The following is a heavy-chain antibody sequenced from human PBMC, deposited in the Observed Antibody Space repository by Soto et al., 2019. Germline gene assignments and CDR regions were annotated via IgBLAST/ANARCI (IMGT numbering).Heavy chain of an antibody. CDR2: ISGSGGGT. V-gene: IGHV3-23*01. J-gene: IGHJ2*01. CDR3: ARSELVTASSYCYFDL. D-gene: IGHD2-21*02. CDR1: GFTFSTYA. Sequence: EVQLLESGGDLVQPGGSLRLSCAASGFTFSTYAMSWVRQAPGRGLEWVSGISGSGGGTYYADSVKGRFTISRDNSRYTLYLKMNSLRPNDTAVYHCARSELVTASSYCYFDLWGRGTMVTVAS.